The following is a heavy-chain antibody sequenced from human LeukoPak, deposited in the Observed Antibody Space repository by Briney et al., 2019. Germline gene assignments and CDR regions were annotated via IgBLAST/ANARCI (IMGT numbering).Heavy chain of an antibody. CDR1: GFTFSSYS. J-gene: IGHJ4*02. V-gene: IGHV3-21*01. CDR3: ARDMSIAVAGH. CDR2: ISSSSSYI. Sequence: GGSLRLSCAASGFTFSSYSMNWVRQAPGKGLEWVSSISSSSSYIYYADSVKGRFTISRDNAKNSLYLQMNSLRAEDTAVYYCARDMSIAVAGHWGQGTPVTVSS. D-gene: IGHD6-19*01.